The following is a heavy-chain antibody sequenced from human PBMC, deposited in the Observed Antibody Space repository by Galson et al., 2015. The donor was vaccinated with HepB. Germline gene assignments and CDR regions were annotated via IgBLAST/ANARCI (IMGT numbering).Heavy chain of an antibody. CDR3: AREGDYYDSSGYYQTPTLGTLGFGY. V-gene: IGHV1-69*06. Sequence: SVKVSCKASGGTFSSYAISWVRQAPGQGLEWMGGIIPIFGTANYAQKFQGRVTITADKSTSTAYMELSSLRSEDTAVYYCAREGDYYDSSGYYQTPTLGTLGFGYWGQGTLVTVSS. D-gene: IGHD3-22*01. CDR1: GGTFSSYA. CDR2: IIPIFGTA. J-gene: IGHJ4*02.